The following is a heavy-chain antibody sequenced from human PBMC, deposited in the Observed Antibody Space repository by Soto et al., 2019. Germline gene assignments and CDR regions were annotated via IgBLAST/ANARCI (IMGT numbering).Heavy chain of an antibody. J-gene: IGHJ4*02. CDR2: ISWNSGSR. CDR1: GFTFDDYA. D-gene: IGHD3-22*01. V-gene: IGHV3-9*01. CDR3: AKGEGSSGYYSLFDY. Sequence: EVQLVESGGGLVQPGRSLRLSCAASGFTFDDYAMHWVRQAPGKGLEWVSGISWNSGSRGYADSVKGRFTISRDNAKNSLYLQMNSLRAEDTALYYCAKGEGSSGYYSLFDYWGQGTLVTVSS.